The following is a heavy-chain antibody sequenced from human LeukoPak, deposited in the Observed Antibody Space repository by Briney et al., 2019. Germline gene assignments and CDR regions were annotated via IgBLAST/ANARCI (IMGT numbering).Heavy chain of an antibody. CDR3: ARVSDTSMVTPGFDS. J-gene: IGHJ4*02. D-gene: IGHD5-18*01. Sequence: ASVRVSCKTSGYNFNRYSITWVRQAPGQGLEWMGWVSTSNGATNYAERFQGRVTMTTETVTKTAYLELRRLTSGDTAMYFCARVSDTSMVTPGFDSWGQGTLVTVS. V-gene: IGHV1-18*01. CDR2: VSTSNGAT. CDR1: GYNFNRYS.